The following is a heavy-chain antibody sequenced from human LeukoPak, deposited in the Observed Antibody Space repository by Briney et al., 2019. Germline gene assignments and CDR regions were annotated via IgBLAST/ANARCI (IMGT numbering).Heavy chain of an antibody. J-gene: IGHJ4*02. CDR1: GFTFSGYW. D-gene: IGHD6-6*01. CDR3: ARYGQLGD. CDR2: IKQDGSEK. Sequence: GSLRLSCVTSGFTFSGYWMSWVRQAPGKGLEWVALIKQDGSEKYYVDSVKGRFTMSRDNAESSLYLEMNSLRVEDTAMYYCARYGQLGDWGRGTLVTVSS. V-gene: IGHV3-7*03.